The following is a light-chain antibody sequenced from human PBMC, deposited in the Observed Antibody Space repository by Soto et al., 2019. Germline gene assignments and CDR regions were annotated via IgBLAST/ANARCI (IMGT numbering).Light chain of an antibody. CDR1: SSDVGGYNY. V-gene: IGLV2-11*01. J-gene: IGLJ3*02. Sequence: QSALTQPRSVSGSPGQSVTISCTGTSSDVGGYNYVSWYQQYPGKAPKLIIYDVSKRPSGVPDRFSGSKSGNTASLTISGLQAEDAADYCCCSYAGTYTLWVFGGGTKVTVL. CDR3: CSYAGTYTLWV. CDR2: DVS.